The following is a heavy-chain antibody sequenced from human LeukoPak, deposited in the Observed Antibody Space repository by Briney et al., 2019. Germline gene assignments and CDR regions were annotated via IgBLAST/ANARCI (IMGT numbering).Heavy chain of an antibody. Sequence: PGGSLRLSCAASGFSFSNYGMRWVRQAPGKGLEWVSAISATGRSTYYADSVKGRLTISRDNFRNTLYLQMSSLRAEDTAVYYCARDQPPYYYDSSGYFLTNWGQGTLVTVSS. CDR1: GFSFSNYG. J-gene: IGHJ4*02. V-gene: IGHV3-23*01. D-gene: IGHD3-22*01. CDR3: ARDQPPYYYDSSGYFLTN. CDR2: ISATGRST.